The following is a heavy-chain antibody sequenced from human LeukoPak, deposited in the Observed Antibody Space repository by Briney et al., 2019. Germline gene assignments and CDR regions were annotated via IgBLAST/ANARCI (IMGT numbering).Heavy chain of an antibody. CDR2: ISGSGGST. CDR1: GFTFSSYG. Sequence: PGGSLRLSCAASGFTFSSYGMSWVRQAPGKGLEWVSAISGSGGSTYYADSVKGRFTISRDNSKNTLYLQMNSLRAEDTAVYYCARKAHGGRVWGSSRTGDAFDIWGQGTMVTVSS. J-gene: IGHJ3*02. CDR3: ARKAHGGRVWGSSRTGDAFDI. D-gene: IGHD3-16*02. V-gene: IGHV3-23*01.